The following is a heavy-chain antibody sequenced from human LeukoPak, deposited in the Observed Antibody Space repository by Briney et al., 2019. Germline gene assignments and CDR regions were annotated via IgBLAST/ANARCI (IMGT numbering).Heavy chain of an antibody. CDR3: AKDIVVMVAATGGAFDI. D-gene: IGHD2-15*01. V-gene: IGHV3-23*01. CDR2: ISGSGGST. J-gene: IGHJ3*02. CDR1: GFTFSSYA. Sequence: GGSLRLSCAASGFTFSSYAMSRVRQAPGKGLEWVSAISGSGGSTYYADSVKGRFTISRDNSKNTLYLQMNSLRAEDTAVYYCAKDIVVMVAATGGAFDIWGQGTMVTVSS.